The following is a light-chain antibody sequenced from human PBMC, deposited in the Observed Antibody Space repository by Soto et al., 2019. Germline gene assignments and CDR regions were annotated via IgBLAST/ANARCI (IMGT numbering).Light chain of an antibody. Sequence: IQLTQSPYSLSASVGDRVTITCRASQGISSYLAWYQQNPGKAPKLLIYAASTLQSGVPSRISGSGSGTDFTLTISSLQPEDFATYYCQQSHSYPYTFGQGTKVDIK. J-gene: IGKJ2*01. V-gene: IGKV1-9*01. CDR2: AAS. CDR1: QGISSY. CDR3: QQSHSYPYT.